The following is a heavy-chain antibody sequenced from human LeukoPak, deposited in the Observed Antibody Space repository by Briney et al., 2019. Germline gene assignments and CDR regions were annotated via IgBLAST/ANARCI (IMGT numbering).Heavy chain of an antibody. CDR3: ARAPSGTVTTGYYFGMDV. CDR1: GSTFSSYS. D-gene: IGHD4-17*01. J-gene: IGHJ6*04. V-gene: IGHV3-21*01. Sequence: PGGSLRLSCAASGSTFSSYSMSWVRQAPGKGLEWVSSIGGSTSYVYYADSVKGRFTVSRDSAKNSLYLQMNSLRAEDTAVYYCARAPSGTVTTGYYFGMDVWGKGTTVTVSS. CDR2: IGGSTSYV.